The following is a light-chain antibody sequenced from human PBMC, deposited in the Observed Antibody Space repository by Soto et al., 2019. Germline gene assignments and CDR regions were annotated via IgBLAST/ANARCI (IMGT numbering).Light chain of an antibody. CDR2: KAS. CDR1: ESIDSW. CDR3: QQYNSYRA. V-gene: IGKV1-5*03. Sequence: DIQMTQSPSTLSASVGDRVTITCRASESIDSWLAWHQQKPGRAPKLLISKASSLDSGVPSRFSGSGFGTDFALTISSLQPDDFATYYCQQYNSYRAFGQGTKVEI. J-gene: IGKJ1*01.